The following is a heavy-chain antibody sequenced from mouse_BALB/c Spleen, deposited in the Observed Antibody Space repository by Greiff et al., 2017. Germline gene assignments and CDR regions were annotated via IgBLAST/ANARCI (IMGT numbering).Heavy chain of an antibody. D-gene: IGHD2-4*01. CDR2: ILPGSGST. Sequence: VQLQHSGAELMKPGASVKISCKATGYTFSRYWIEWVKQRPGHGLEWIGEILPGSGSTNYNEKFKGKATFTAETSSNTAYMQLSSLTYEDSAVYYCASGEIRRDDDDAMDYWGQGTSVTVSS. V-gene: IGHV1-9*01. CDR3: ASGEIRRDDDDAMDY. J-gene: IGHJ4*01. CDR1: GYTFSRYW.